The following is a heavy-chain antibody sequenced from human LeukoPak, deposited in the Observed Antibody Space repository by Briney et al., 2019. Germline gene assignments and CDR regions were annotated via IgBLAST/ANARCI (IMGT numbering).Heavy chain of an antibody. D-gene: IGHD3-22*01. Sequence: GKSLRLSCAASGFTFSSYAMHWVRQAPGKGLEWVAVISYDGSNKYYVDSVKGRFTISRDNSKNTLYLQMDSLRAEDTAVYYCAGLRSCYDSSGYDYWGQGTLVTVSS. CDR1: GFTFSSYA. V-gene: IGHV3-30-3*01. CDR2: ISYDGSNK. J-gene: IGHJ4*02. CDR3: AGLRSCYDSSGYDY.